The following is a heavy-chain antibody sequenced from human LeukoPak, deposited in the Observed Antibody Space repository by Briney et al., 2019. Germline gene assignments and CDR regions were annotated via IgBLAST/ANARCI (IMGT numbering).Heavy chain of an antibody. CDR1: GGSFSGYY. V-gene: IGHV4-34*01. CDR2: INHSGST. D-gene: IGHD3-22*01. Sequence: PSETLPLTCAVYGGSFSGYYWSWIRQPPGKGLEWIGEINHSGSTNYNPSLKSRVTISVDTSKNQFSLKLSSVTAADTAVYYCARAYYYDSSGYYLGLDYRGQGTLVTVSS. CDR3: ARAYYYDSSGYYLGLDY. J-gene: IGHJ4*02.